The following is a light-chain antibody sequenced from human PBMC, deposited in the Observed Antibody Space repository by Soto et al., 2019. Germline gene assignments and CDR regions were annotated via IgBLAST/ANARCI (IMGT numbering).Light chain of an antibody. CDR1: QSVSSSY. J-gene: IGKJ5*01. CDR3: QQYGTSPNT. CDR2: GAS. V-gene: IGKV3-20*01. Sequence: EIVLTQSPGTLSLSPGERATLSCRASQSVSSSYLAWYQQKPGQAPRLLIYGASSRATGIPDRFSGSGSGTDFTLIISRLETEDFAVYYCQQYGTSPNTFGQGTRVEIK.